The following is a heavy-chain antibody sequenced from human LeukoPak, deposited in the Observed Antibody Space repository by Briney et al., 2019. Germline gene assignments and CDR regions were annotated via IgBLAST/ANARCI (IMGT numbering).Heavy chain of an antibody. CDR1: GGTFSSYA. CDR2: IIPIFGTA. CDR3: ARDRGYSYGLFDY. J-gene: IGHJ4*02. D-gene: IGHD5-18*01. V-gene: IGHV1-69*01. Sequence: SVKVSCKASGGTFSSYAISWVRQAPGQGLKWMGGIIPIFGTANYAQKFQGRVTITADESTSTAYMELSSLRSEDTAVYYCARDRGYSYGLFDYWGQGTLVTVSS.